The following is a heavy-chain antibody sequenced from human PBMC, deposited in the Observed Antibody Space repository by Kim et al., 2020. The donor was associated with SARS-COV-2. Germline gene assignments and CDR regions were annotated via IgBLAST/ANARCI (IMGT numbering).Heavy chain of an antibody. D-gene: IGHD6-13*01. J-gene: IGHJ4*02. CDR3: ARTDIAAAGTDY. Sequence: NYAQKFQGGVPLTADKSPSTAYMELSSLRSEDTAVYYCARTDIAAAGTDYWGQGTLVTVSS. V-gene: IGHV1-69*02.